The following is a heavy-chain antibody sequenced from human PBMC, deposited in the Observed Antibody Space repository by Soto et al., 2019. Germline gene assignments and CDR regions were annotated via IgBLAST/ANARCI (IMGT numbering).Heavy chain of an antibody. Sequence: GESLKISCAASGFTFSSYWMSWVRQAPGKGLEWVANIKQDGSEKYYVDSVKGRFTISRDNAKNSLYLQMNSLRAEDTAVYYCARERVTIFGVVIITSYGMDVWGQGTTVTVSS. CDR2: IKQDGSEK. J-gene: IGHJ6*02. CDR3: ARERVTIFGVVIITSYGMDV. D-gene: IGHD3-3*01. V-gene: IGHV3-7*01. CDR1: GFTFSSYW.